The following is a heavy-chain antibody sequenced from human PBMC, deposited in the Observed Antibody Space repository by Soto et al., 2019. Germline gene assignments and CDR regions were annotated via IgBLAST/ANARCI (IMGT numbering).Heavy chain of an antibody. CDR1: GGSISSSTYY. V-gene: IGHV4-39*01. CDR2: IYYSGST. Sequence: SETLSLTCTVSGGSISSSTYYWGWIRQPPGKGLEWIGSIYYSGSTYYRPSLKSRVTISVDTSKNQFSLKLSSVTAADTAVYYCARQVPAAIRLGWFDPWGQGTLVTVSS. J-gene: IGHJ5*02. CDR3: ARQVPAAIRLGWFDP. D-gene: IGHD2-2*02.